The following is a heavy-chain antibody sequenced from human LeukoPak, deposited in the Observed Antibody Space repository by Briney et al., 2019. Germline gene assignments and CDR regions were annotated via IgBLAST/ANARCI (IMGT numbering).Heavy chain of an antibody. CDR3: ATSPVSYYDSSVYS. V-gene: IGHV3-74*01. Sequence: AGGSLRLSCAASGFTFSSYWMSWVRQVPGKGPVWVARINSDGSRPTYAASVKGRFTFSRDNAKSPLYLQMNRLSAEDTAVYYCATSPVSYYDSSVYSWGQGTLVTVSS. D-gene: IGHD3-22*01. J-gene: IGHJ4*02. CDR1: GFTFSSYW. CDR2: INSDGSRP.